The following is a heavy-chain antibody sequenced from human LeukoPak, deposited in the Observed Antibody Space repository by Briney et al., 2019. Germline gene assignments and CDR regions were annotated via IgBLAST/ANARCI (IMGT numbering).Heavy chain of an antibody. CDR1: GYSFTSYW. CDR3: AAPYDYVWGGYRYDAFDI. J-gene: IGHJ3*02. CDR2: IYPGDSDT. V-gene: IGHV5-51*01. Sequence: GESLKISCKGSGYSFTSYWIGWVRQMPGKGLEWMGIIYPGDSDTRYSPSFQGQVTISADKSISTAYLQWSSLKASDTAMYYCAAPYDYVWGGYRYDAFDIWGQGTMVTVSS. D-gene: IGHD3-16*02.